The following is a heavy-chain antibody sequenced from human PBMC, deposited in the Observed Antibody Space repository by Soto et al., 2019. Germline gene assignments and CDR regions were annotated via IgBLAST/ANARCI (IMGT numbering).Heavy chain of an antibody. CDR1: GYTFTGYY. V-gene: IGHV1-2*04. CDR3: ARGAGDYDILTGAPYYYGMDV. J-gene: IGHJ6*02. Sequence: GDSVKVSCKASGYTFTGYYMPWVRQAPGQGLQWMGWINPNSGGTNYAQKFQGWVTMTRDTSISTAYMELSRLRSDDTAVYYCARGAGDYDILTGAPYYYGMDVWGQGTTVTSP. D-gene: IGHD3-9*01. CDR2: INPNSGGT.